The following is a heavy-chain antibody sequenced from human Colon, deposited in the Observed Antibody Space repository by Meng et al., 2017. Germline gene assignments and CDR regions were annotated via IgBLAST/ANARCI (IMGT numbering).Heavy chain of an antibody. D-gene: IGHD5-12*01. J-gene: IGHJ5*02. CDR3: ARRGYERLFDP. CDR1: GFTFSDYY. Sequence: QVRRVGSGGGLVKPGGSLRLSCAASGFTFSDYYTSWIRQAPGKGLEWVSSISSSSSYIYYADSVKGRFTISRDNAKNSLYLQMNSLRAEDSAVYYCARRGYERLFDPWGQGTLVTVSS. CDR2: ISSSSSYI. V-gene: IGHV3-11*06.